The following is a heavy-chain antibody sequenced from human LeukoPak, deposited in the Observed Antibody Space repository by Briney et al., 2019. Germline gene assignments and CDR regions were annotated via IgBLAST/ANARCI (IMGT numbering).Heavy chain of an antibody. V-gene: IGHV3-7*01. CDR3: ARDLAGHYYGSGREFDP. J-gene: IGHJ5*02. CDR2: IREDGNEK. Sequence: GGSLRLSCAASGFTFSSYWMSWVRQAPGKGLEWVANIREDGNEKYYADSAKGQFTISRDNAKNSLFLQMDSLRAEDTAVYYCARDLAGHYYGSGREFDPWGQGTLVTVSS. CDR1: GFTFSSYW. D-gene: IGHD3-10*01.